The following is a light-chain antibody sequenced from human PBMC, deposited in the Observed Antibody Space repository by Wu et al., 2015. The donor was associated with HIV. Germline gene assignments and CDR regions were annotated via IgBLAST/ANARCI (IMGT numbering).Light chain of an antibody. CDR1: QSVSSK. J-gene: IGKJ1*01. Sequence: EIVMTQSPATLSVSPGERATLSCRASQSVSSKLAWYLQRPGQAPRLLVYGASTRDTDIPARFSGSGSGTDFTLTISSMRSRSILEFYYCQQYGSHRRTFG. CDR2: GAS. CDR3: QQYGSHRRT. V-gene: IGKV3-15*01.